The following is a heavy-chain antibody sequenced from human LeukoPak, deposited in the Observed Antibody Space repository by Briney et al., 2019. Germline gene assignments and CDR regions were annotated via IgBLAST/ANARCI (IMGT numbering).Heavy chain of an antibody. D-gene: IGHD5-18*01. CDR2: ISSSSSYI. CDR1: GFTFSSYS. CDR3: ARVGSRGYSYGYYGD. Sequence: GGSLRLSCAASGFTFSSYSMNWVRQAPGKGLEXXXXISSSSSYIYYADSVEGRFTISRDNAKNSLYLQMNSLRAEDTAVYYCARVGSRGYSYGYYGDWGQGTLVTVSS. J-gene: IGHJ4*02. V-gene: IGHV3-21*01.